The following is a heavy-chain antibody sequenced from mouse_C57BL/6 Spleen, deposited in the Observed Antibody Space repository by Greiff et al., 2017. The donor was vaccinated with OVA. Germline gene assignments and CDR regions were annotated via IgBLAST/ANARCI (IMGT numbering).Heavy chain of an antibody. V-gene: IGHV1-42*01. CDR1: GYSFTGYY. D-gene: IGHD1-1*01. J-gene: IGHJ2*01. Sequence: EVQLQQSGPELVKPGASVKISCKASGYSFTGYYMNWVKQSPEKSLEWIGEINPTTGGTTYNQKFKAKATLTVDKSSSTAYMQLKSLTSEDSAVYYCARGSSRGYYFDYWGQGTTLTVSS. CDR2: INPTTGGT. CDR3: ARGSSRGYYFDY.